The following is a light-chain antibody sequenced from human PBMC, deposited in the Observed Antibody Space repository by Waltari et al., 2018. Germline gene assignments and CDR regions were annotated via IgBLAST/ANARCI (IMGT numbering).Light chain of an antibody. CDR1: SSNIGAGSD. CDR2: GNN. V-gene: IGLV1-40*01. CDR3: QSYDGSLSGWV. J-gene: IGLJ3*02. Sequence: QSVLTQPPSVSGAPGQRVTISCTGSSSNIGAGSDVHWYQHLPGTAPRLLIYGNNNRPSGVPDRFSGSKSGTSASLAITGLQAEDEVDYYCQSYDGSLSGWVFGGGTKLTVL.